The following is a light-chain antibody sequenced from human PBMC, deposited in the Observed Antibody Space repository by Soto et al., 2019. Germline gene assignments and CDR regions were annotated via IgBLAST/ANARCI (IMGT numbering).Light chain of an antibody. CDR2: LEGSGSY. Sequence: QPVLTQSSSASASLGSSVKLTCTLSSGHSSYIIAWHQQQPGKAPRYLMKLEGSGSYNKGSGVPDRFSGSSSGADRYLTISNLQSEDEADYNCETWDSNTLHVFGTGTKVTVL. CDR3: ETWDSNTLHV. V-gene: IGLV4-60*03. CDR1: SGHSSYI. J-gene: IGLJ1*01.